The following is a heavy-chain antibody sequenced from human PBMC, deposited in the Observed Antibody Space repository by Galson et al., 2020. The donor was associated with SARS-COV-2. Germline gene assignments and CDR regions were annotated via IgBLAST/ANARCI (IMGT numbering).Heavy chain of an antibody. Sequence: QAGGSLRLSCAASGFTFSSYAMHWVRQAPGKGLEWVAVISYDGSNKYYADSVKGRFTISRDNSKNTLYLQMNSLRAEDTAVYYCARSTLGGYYDGMDVWGQGTTVTVSS. V-gene: IGHV3-30-3*01. CDR1: GFTFSSYA. CDR3: ARSTLGGYYDGMDV. J-gene: IGHJ6*02. D-gene: IGHD3-16*01. CDR2: ISYDGSNK.